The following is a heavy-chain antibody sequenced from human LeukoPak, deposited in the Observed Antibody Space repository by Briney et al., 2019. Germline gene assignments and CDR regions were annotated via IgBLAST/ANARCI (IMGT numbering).Heavy chain of an antibody. CDR2: INHSGST. J-gene: IGHJ4*02. D-gene: IGHD5-24*01. CDR1: GGSFSGYY. V-gene: IGHV4-34*01. CDR3: ARRARRDGYNGDY. Sequence: SETLSLTCAVYGGSFSGYYWSWIRQPPGKGLEWIGEINHSGSTNYNPSLKSRVTISVDTSKNQFSLKLSSVTAADTAVYYCARRARRDGYNGDYWGQGTLVTVSS.